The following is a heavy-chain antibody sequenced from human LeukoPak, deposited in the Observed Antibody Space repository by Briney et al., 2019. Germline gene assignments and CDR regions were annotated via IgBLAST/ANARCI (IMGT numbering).Heavy chain of an antibody. CDR1: GGSFSSYY. CDR3: AKVVIAAAGTNYYYYMDV. J-gene: IGHJ6*03. V-gene: IGHV4-34*01. CDR2: INHSGST. D-gene: IGHD6-13*01. Sequence: SETLSLTCAVYGGSFSSYYWTWIRQPPGKGLEWIGEINHSGSTNYNPSLKSRVTISVDTSKNQFSLKLSSVTAADTAVYYCAKVVIAAAGTNYYYYMDVWGKGTTVTVSS.